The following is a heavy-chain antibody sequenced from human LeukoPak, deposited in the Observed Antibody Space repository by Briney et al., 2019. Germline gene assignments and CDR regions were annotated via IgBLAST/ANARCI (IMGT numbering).Heavy chain of an antibody. CDR2: ISSSSSYI. D-gene: IGHD6-13*01. Sequence: GGSLRLSCAASGFTFSNYSMNWVRQAPGKGLEWVSSISSSSSYIYYADSVKGRFTISRDNAKNSLYLQMNSLRAEDTAVYYCASSATYSSSTLSRWGQGTLVTVSS. V-gene: IGHV3-21*01. CDR3: ASSATYSSSTLSR. J-gene: IGHJ4*02. CDR1: GFTFSNYS.